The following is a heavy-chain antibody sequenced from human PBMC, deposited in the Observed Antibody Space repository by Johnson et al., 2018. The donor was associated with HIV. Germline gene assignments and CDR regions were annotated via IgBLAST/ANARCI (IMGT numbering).Heavy chain of an antibody. D-gene: IGHD3-22*01. CDR1: GFTFSNAW. J-gene: IGHJ3*02. CDR3: ARALYYYDRGDAFYI. CDR2: IKSKTDGGTT. Sequence: VQLVESGGGLVKPGGSLRLSCAASGFTFSNAWMTWDRQAPGKGLEWVGRIKSKTDGGTTDYVAPVKGRFTIPRDYSKNTLYLQMNSLKNEDTAVYYCARALYYYDRGDAFYIWGQGTMVTVSS. V-gene: IGHV3-15*01.